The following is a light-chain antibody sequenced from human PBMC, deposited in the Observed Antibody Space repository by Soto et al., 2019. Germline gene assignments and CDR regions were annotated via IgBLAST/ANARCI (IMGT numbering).Light chain of an antibody. J-gene: IGLJ1*01. V-gene: IGLV2-14*01. Sequence: QSALTQPASVSGSPGQSVTISCTGTSTDVGGYNYVSCHQQYPGKAPKLMIYDINNRPSGVSNRFSGSKSGNTASLTISGLQAEGEADYYCVSYTTSASYVFGTGTKVTVL. CDR1: STDVGGYNY. CDR3: VSYTTSASYV. CDR2: DIN.